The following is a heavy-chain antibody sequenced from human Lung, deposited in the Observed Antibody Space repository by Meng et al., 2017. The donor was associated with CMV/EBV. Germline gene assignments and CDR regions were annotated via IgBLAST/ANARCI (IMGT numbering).Heavy chain of an antibody. V-gene: IGHV3-7*01. D-gene: IGHD7-27*01. CDR2: INEAGSVK. Sequence: SCAASGFTFTNYWMTWVRQAPGRGLEWVGNINEAGSVKHYVDSVKGRFTMSRDNAKNSVYLQMNALRADDTAVYFCAREYWGPDYWGQGKMVTVSS. CDR3: AREYWGPDY. CDR1: GFTFTNYW. J-gene: IGHJ4*02.